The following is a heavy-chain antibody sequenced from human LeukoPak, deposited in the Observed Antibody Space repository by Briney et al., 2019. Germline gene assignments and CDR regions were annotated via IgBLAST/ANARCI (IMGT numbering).Heavy chain of an antibody. J-gene: IGHJ4*02. D-gene: IGHD3-10*01. Sequence: GASVKVSCKASGYTFTGYYMHWVRQAPGQGLEWMGRINPNSGCTNYAQKFQGRVTMTRDPSISTAYMELSRLRSDDNAVYYCAAHRYYYGSGSYSSGYWGQGTLVTVSS. CDR2: INPNSGCT. CDR3: AAHRYYYGSGSYSSGY. CDR1: GYTFTGYY. V-gene: IGHV1-2*06.